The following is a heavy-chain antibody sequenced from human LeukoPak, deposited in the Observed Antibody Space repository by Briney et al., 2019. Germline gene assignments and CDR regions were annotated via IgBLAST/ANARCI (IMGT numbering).Heavy chain of an antibody. V-gene: IGHV4-59*12. CDR1: GGSISSYY. Sequence: PSETLSLTCTVSGGSISSYYWSWIRQPPGKGLEWIGYIYYSGSTNYNPSLKSRVTISVDTSKNQFSLKLSSVTAADTAVYYCARKSYGAYYYYGMDVWGQGTTVTVSS. CDR2: IYYSGST. D-gene: IGHD4-17*01. CDR3: ARKSYGAYYYYGMDV. J-gene: IGHJ6*02.